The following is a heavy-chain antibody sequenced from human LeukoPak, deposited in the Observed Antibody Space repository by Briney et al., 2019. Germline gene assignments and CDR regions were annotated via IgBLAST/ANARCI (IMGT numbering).Heavy chain of an antibody. CDR1: GFTFSNYA. D-gene: IGHD3-3*01. V-gene: IGHV3-30*04. Sequence: GGSLRLSCAASGFTFSNYAVSWVRQAPGKGLEWEAVISYDGSNKYYADSVKGRFTISRDNSKNTLYLRMNSLRAEDTAVYYCARDVEWLLGYWGQGTLVTVSS. CDR2: ISYDGSNK. CDR3: ARDVEWLLGY. J-gene: IGHJ4*02.